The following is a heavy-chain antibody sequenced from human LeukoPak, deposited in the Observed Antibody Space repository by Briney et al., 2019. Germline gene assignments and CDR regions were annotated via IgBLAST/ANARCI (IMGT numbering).Heavy chain of an antibody. CDR1: GFTVSTNY. D-gene: IGHD3-10*01. CDR2: IYSGGST. V-gene: IGHV3-53*01. J-gene: IGHJ4*02. Sequence: PGGSLRLSCAASGFTVSTNYRSWVRQAPGKGLEWVSVIYSGGSTYYADSVKGRFTISRDNSKNTLYLQMNSLRAEDTAVYYCARGRGTYYFDYWGQGTLVTVSS. CDR3: ARGRGTYYFDY.